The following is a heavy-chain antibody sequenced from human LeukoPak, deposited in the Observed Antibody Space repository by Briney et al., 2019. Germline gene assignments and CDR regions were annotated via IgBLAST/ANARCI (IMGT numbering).Heavy chain of an antibody. CDR3: ARMAPVGSSWYLHYYYYMDV. CDR1: GFTFSSYS. CDR2: ISSSSSYI. V-gene: IGHV3-21*01. D-gene: IGHD6-13*01. Sequence: PGGSLRLSCAASGFTFSSYSMNWVRQAPGKGLEWVSSISSSSSYIYYADSVKGRFTISRDNAKNSLYLQMNSLRAEDTAVYYCARMAPVGSSWYLHYYYYMDVWGKGTTVTSSS. J-gene: IGHJ6*03.